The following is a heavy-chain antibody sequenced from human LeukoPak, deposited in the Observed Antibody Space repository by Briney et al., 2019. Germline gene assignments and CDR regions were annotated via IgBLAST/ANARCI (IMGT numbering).Heavy chain of an antibody. J-gene: IGHJ4*02. CDR3: ARDPTTQTFDY. V-gene: IGHV1-18*01. D-gene: IGHD4-11*01. CDR1: GYTFTNYG. CDR2: ISAYNGNT. Sequence: ASVKVSCKASGYTFTNYGISWVRQAPGQGLEWMGWISAYNGNTNYEQNLQGRVTMTTDTSTTTAYMELRSLTSDDTAVYYCARDPTTQTFDYWGQGTLVTVSS.